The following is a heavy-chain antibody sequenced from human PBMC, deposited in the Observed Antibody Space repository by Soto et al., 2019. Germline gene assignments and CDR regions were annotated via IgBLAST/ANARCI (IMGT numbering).Heavy chain of an antibody. CDR2: INWNGGST. Sequence: EVQMVESGGNMVRPGGSLRLSCAASGFTFDDYGMSWVRQAPGKGLELVSGINWNGGSTDYADSVKGRFTISRDNAKNLLFLQMHSLRADDSALYYCARKRWMYYYDTSGGGAFDIWGQGTMVTVSS. J-gene: IGHJ3*02. CDR3: ARKRWMYYYDTSGGGAFDI. D-gene: IGHD3-22*01. V-gene: IGHV3-20*04. CDR1: GFTFDDYG.